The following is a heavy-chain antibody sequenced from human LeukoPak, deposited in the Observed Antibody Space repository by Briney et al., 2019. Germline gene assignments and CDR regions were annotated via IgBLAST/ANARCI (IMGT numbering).Heavy chain of an antibody. D-gene: IGHD3-10*01. CDR2: ISSGGSTI. CDR3: ARVGWFGGFYFDY. V-gene: IGHV3-48*03. J-gene: IGHJ4*02. Sequence: GGSLRLSCAASGFMFSRHAMNWVRQAPGKGLEWVSYISSGGSTIYYADSVKGRFTISRDNAKNSLYLQMNSLRAEDTAAYYCARVGWFGGFYFDYWGQGILVTVSS. CDR1: GFMFSRHA.